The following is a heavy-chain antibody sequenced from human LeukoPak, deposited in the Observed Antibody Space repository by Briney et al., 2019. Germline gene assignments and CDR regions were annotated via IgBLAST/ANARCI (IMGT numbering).Heavy chain of an antibody. J-gene: IGHJ4*02. CDR2: INPSGGST. CDR3: ARVPKMVRGVIKEDPFDY. D-gene: IGHD3-10*01. V-gene: IGHV1-46*01. Sequence: GASVKVSCKASGYTFTSYYMHWVRQAPGQGLEWMGIINPSGGSTSYAQKFQGRVTMTRDTSTSTVYMELSSLRSEDTAVYYCARVPKMVRGVIKEDPFDYWGQGTLVTVSS. CDR1: GYTFTSYY.